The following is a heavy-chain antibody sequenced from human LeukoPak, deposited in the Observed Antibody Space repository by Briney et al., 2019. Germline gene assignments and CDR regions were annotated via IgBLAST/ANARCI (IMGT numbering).Heavy chain of an antibody. D-gene: IGHD2-15*01. CDR1: GFSFSYYW. J-gene: IGHJ4*02. V-gene: IGHV3-7*01. Sequence: GGSLRLSCAPSGFSFSYYWMSWVRQAPGKGLEWVANTKEDGSGSSYVDSVKGRFTISRDNAKNSLYLQMNSLRAEDTAVYYCAKGGVVGTRYYFDSWGQGTLVTVSS. CDR2: TKEDGSGS. CDR3: AKGGVVGTRYYFDS.